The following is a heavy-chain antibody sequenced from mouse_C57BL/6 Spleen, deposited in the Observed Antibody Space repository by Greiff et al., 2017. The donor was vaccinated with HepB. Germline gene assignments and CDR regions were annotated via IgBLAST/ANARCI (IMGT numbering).Heavy chain of an antibody. J-gene: IGHJ2*01. Sequence: EVKLMESGGDLVKPGGSLKLSCAASGFTFSSYGMSWVRQTPDKRLEWVATISSGGSYTYYPDSVKGRFTISRDNAKNTLYLQMSSLKSEDTAMYYCARLYGSSYYFDYWGQGTTLTVSS. CDR2: ISSGGSYT. CDR3: ARLYGSSYYFDY. D-gene: IGHD1-1*01. CDR1: GFTFSSYG. V-gene: IGHV5-6*01.